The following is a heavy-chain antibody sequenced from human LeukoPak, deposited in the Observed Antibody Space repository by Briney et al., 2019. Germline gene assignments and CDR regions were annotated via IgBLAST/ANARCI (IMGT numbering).Heavy chain of an antibody. J-gene: IGHJ5*02. CDR1: DGSISSYY. D-gene: IGHD6-19*01. V-gene: IGHV4-4*07. Sequence: SETLSLTCTVSDGSISSYYWSWIRQPAGKGLEWIGRIYTSGSTNYNPSLKSRVTMSVDTSKNQFSLKLSSVTAADTAVYYCARDIAVAGLNWFDPWGQGTLVTVSS. CDR3: ARDIAVAGLNWFDP. CDR2: IYTSGST.